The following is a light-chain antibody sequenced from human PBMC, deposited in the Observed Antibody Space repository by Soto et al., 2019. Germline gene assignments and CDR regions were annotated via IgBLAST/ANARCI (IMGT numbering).Light chain of an antibody. J-gene: IGLJ1*01. CDR1: SCNIGSNT. CDR3: AAWDDSLNGHYV. CDR2: SNN. Sequence: QSVLTQPPSASGTPGQRVTISCSGSSCNIGSNTVNWYQQLPGTAPKLLIYSNNQRPSGVPDRFSGSKSGTSASLAISGLQSEDEADYYCAAWDDSLNGHYVFGTGTKVTVL. V-gene: IGLV1-44*01.